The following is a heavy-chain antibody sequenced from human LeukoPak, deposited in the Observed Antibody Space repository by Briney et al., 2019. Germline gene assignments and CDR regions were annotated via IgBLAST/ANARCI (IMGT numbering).Heavy chain of an antibody. J-gene: IGHJ4*02. CDR1: GFTFSNAW. CDR3: ARDASYDILTGYYYFDY. CDR2: IKSKTDGGTT. Sequence: GGSLRLSCAASGFTFSNAWMSWVRQAPGKGLEWVGRIKSKTDGGTTDYAAPVKGRFTISRDDSKNTLYLQMNSLKTEDTAVYYCARDASYDILTGYYYFDYWGQGTLVTVSS. V-gene: IGHV3-15*01. D-gene: IGHD3-9*01.